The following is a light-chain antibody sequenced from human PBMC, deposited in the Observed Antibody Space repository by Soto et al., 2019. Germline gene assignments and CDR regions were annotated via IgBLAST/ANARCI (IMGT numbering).Light chain of an antibody. V-gene: IGKV1-5*01. CDR2: DAS. CDR3: QQYNSYSRT. J-gene: IGKJ1*01. Sequence: DIQMTQCPSPLSASVGDRVTITCWASQSISSWLAWYQQKPGKAPKLLIYDASSLESGVPSRFSGSGSGTEFTLTISSLQPDDFATYYCQQYNSYSRTFGQGTKVDIK. CDR1: QSISSW.